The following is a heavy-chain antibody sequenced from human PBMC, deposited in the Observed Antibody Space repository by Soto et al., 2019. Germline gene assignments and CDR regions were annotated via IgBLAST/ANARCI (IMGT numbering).Heavy chain of an antibody. Sequence: GGSLRLSCAASGFTFDDYAMHWVRQAPGKGLEWVSGISWNSGSIGYADSVKGRFTISRDNAKNSLYLQMNSLRAEDTALYYCAKDYYGSGSYYNGVGYYGMDVWGQGTTVTVSS. J-gene: IGHJ6*02. CDR3: AKDYYGSGSYYNGVGYYGMDV. CDR1: GFTFDDYA. V-gene: IGHV3-9*01. D-gene: IGHD3-10*01. CDR2: ISWNSGSI.